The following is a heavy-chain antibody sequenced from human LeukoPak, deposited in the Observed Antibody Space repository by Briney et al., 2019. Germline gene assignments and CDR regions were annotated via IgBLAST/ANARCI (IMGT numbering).Heavy chain of an antibody. D-gene: IGHD6-19*01. CDR3: AGGSGWVTDS. J-gene: IGHJ4*02. Sequence: GGSLRLSCAASGFTFSGYWMNWVRQAPGKGLEWVANIKQDGSEKYYVDSVKGRFTISRDNAKNSLYLQMNSLRAEDTAVYFCAGGSGWVTDSWGQGTLVTVSA. CDR1: GFTFSGYW. V-gene: IGHV3-7*01. CDR2: IKQDGSEK.